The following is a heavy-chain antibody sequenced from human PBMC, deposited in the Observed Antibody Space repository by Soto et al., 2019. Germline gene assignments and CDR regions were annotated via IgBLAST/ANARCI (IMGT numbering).Heavy chain of an antibody. V-gene: IGHV3-72*01. CDR3: AREGDGRWLDS. CDR2: LKDRSQNYAT. CDR1: GFSVSGWY. D-gene: IGHD1-26*01. Sequence: EVQLVESGGDLVQPGGSARLSCAASGFSVSGWYMDWVRQAPGKGLEWVARLKDRSQNYATEYAASVKGRFTVSRHPSQNSIFLQMNSLKSEDTAVYYCAREGDGRWLDSWGQGTLVTVS. J-gene: IGHJ5*01.